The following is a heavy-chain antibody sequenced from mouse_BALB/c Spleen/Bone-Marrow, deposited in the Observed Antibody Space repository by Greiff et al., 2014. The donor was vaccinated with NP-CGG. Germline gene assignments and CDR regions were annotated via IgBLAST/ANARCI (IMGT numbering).Heavy chain of an antibody. CDR3: ATYDGYYFDY. V-gene: IGHV3-8*02. Sequence: EVKLQESGPSLVKPSQTLSLTCSVSGDSITSGYWNWIRKFPGNKLECMGYISYSGSTYYNPSLKSRISITRDTSKNHYYLQLNSVTAEDSATYYCATYDGYYFDYWGQGTTLTVSS. D-gene: IGHD1-2*01. CDR1: GDSITSGY. CDR2: ISYSGST. J-gene: IGHJ2*01.